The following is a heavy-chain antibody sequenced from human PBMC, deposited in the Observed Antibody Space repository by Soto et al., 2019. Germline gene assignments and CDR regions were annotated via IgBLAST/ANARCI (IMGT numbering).Heavy chain of an antibody. CDR1: GFTFSTYW. CDR3: ARGAYSGSFYFDY. Sequence: EVQLVESGGGLVQPGGSLRLSCAASGFTFSTYWMTWVRQAPGKGLEWVANIKQDGSDKYYVDSVKGRFTISRDNAKNSLYLQMHSLRDEDTALYYCARGAYSGSFYFDYWGQATLVTVSS. D-gene: IGHD1-26*01. J-gene: IGHJ4*02. V-gene: IGHV3-7*03. CDR2: IKQDGSDK.